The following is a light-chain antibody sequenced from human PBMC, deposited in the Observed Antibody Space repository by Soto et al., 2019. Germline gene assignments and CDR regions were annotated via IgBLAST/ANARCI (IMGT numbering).Light chain of an antibody. CDR1: QSVSSY. CDR3: QQYYNWPYT. V-gene: IGKV3-11*01. Sequence: EIVLTQSPATLSLSPGERATLSCRASQSVSSYLAWYQQKPGQAPRLLIYDASNRATGIPARFSGSGSGTDFTLTISSLEPEDFAIYYCQQYYNWPYTFGQGTKLEI. CDR2: DAS. J-gene: IGKJ2*01.